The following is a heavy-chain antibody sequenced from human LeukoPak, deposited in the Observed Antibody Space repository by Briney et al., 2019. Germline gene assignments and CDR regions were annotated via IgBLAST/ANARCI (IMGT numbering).Heavy chain of an antibody. CDR1: GFTFSSYS. J-gene: IGHJ4*02. V-gene: IGHV3-21*01. CDR3: ARDLRPYCSGGSCSGDY. Sequence: GGSLRLSCAASGFTFSSYSMNWVRQAPGKGLERVSSISSSSSYIYYADSVKGRFTISRDNAKNSLYLQMNSLRAEDTAVYYCARDLRPYCSGGSCSGDYWGQGTLVTVSS. CDR2: ISSSSSYI. D-gene: IGHD2-15*01.